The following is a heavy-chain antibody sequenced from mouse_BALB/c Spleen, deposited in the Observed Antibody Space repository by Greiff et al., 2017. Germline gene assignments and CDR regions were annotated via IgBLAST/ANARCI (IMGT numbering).Heavy chain of an antibody. CDR3: ATSNYGFAWFAY. Sequence: VQLKESGPGLVKPSQSLSLTCSVTGYSITSGYYWNWIRQFPGNKLEWMGYISYDGSNNYNPSLKNRISITRDTSKNQFFLKLNSVTTEDTATYYCATSNYGFAWFAYWGQGTLVTVSA. J-gene: IGHJ3*01. CDR2: ISYDGSN. CDR1: GYSITSGYY. V-gene: IGHV3-6*02. D-gene: IGHD2-5*01.